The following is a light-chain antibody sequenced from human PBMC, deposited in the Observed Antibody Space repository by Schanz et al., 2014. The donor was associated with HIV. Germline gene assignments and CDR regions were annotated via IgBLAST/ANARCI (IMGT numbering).Light chain of an antibody. V-gene: IGKV1-5*03. Sequence: DIQMTQSPSTLSASVGDRITITCRASQSISGWLAWYQQKPGEAPNLLISEASTLKSGVPSRFSGSGSGTXFTLTISSLQPXXXXXXYCLQYNDYAYSFGQGTKLEIK. CDR2: EAS. J-gene: IGKJ2*03. CDR1: QSISGW. CDR3: LQYNDYAYS.